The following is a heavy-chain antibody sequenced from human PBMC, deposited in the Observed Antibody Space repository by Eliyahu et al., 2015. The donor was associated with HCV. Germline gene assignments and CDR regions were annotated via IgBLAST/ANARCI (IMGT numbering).Heavy chain of an antibody. CDR2: IYAGGST. J-gene: IGHJ4*02. CDR3: ARDRGYDSRGYYPGY. V-gene: IGHV3-66*02. Sequence: EAQLVESGGGLVQPGGSLRLSCAASGFTVSANYMSWVRQAPGKGLEWVSVIYAGGSTQSADSVKGRISVSRDNSKNTLYLEMKSLRPEDTAVYYCARDRGYDSRGYYPGYWGQGTLVTVSS. D-gene: IGHD3-22*01. CDR1: GFTVSANY.